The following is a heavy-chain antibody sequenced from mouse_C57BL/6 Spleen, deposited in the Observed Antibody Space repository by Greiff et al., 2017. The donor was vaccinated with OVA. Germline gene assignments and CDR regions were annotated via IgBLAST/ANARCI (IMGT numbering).Heavy chain of an antibody. D-gene: IGHD1-1*01. V-gene: IGHV1-69*01. CDR2: IDPSDSYT. CDR3: ARRKDYYGSSFYYYAMDY. Sequence: QVQLQQPGAELVMPGASVKLSCKASGYTFTSYWMHWVKQRPGQGLEWIGEIDPSDSYTNYNQKFKGKSTVTVDKSSSTAYMQLSSLTSEDSAVYYCARRKDYYGSSFYYYAMDYWGQGTSVTVSS. CDR1: GYTFTSYW. J-gene: IGHJ4*01.